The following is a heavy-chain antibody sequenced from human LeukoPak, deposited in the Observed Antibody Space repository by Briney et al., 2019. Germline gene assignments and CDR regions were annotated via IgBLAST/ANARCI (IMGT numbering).Heavy chain of an antibody. J-gene: IGHJ4*02. CDR3: ARDSPYYYDSSGYYGGSDY. V-gene: IGHV1-8*01. CDR1: GYTFTSYD. D-gene: IGHD3-22*01. Sequence: ASVRVPCKASGYTFTSYDINWVRQATGQGLEWMGWMNPNSGNTGYAQKFQGRVTMTRNTSISTAYMELSSLRSEDTAVYYCARDSPYYYDSSGYYGGSDYWGQGTLVTVSS. CDR2: MNPNSGNT.